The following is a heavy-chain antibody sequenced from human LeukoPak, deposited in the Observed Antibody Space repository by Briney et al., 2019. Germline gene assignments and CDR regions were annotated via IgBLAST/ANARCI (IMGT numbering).Heavy chain of an antibody. J-gene: IGHJ4*02. V-gene: IGHV2-5*02. Sequence: SGPTLVKSTQTLTLTCTFSGFSLSTSGVGVGWIRQPPGKALEWLALIYWDDDKRYSPSLKSRLTITKDTSKNEVVLTMTNMDPVDTATYYCVHLYYYDTSGSKQIDYWGQGTLVTVSS. D-gene: IGHD3-22*01. CDR1: GFSLSTSGVG. CDR2: IYWDDDK. CDR3: VHLYYYDTSGSKQIDY.